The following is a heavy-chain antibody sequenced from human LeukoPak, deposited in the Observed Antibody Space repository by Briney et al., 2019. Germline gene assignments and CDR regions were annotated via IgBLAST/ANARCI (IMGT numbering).Heavy chain of an antibody. CDR2: IKSKADGETI. Sequence: GGSLRLSCAASGFTFTNAWMNWVRQASGKGLEWVGRIKSKADGETIDYAAPVKGRFTFSRDDSKNMLYLQMNSLKSEDTAVYYCSTLTSRGLSDSWGQGTLVTVSS. V-gene: IGHV3-15*07. CDR1: GFTFTNAW. D-gene: IGHD1-20*01. J-gene: IGHJ4*02. CDR3: STLTSRGLSDS.